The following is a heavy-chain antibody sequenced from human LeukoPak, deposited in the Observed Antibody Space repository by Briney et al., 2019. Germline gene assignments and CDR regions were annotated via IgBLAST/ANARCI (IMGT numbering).Heavy chain of an antibody. D-gene: IGHD3-22*01. CDR3: ATSYYDSSGYLDWYFDL. J-gene: IGHJ2*01. V-gene: IGHV3-53*01. CDR2: IYSGGST. CDR1: GFTVSGNY. Sequence: GGSLRLSCAASGFTVSGNYMSWVRQAPGKGLEWVSIIYSGGSTYYADSVRGRFTLSRDSSKNTLYLQMNNLSAEDTAVYYCATSYYDSSGYLDWYFDLWGRGTLVTVSS.